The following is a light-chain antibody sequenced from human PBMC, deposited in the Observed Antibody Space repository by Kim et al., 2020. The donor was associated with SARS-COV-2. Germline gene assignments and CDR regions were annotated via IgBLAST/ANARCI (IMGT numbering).Light chain of an antibody. CDR3: NSRDSNDNVV. CDR2: GKN. V-gene: IGLV3-19*01. J-gene: IGLJ2*01. Sequence: VALGQTVRITCQGDSLRRYYATWYQQKPGQAPILGIYGKNNRPSGIPDRFSGSSSGNTASLTITGTQAGDEADYYCNSRDSNDNVVFGGGTQLTVL. CDR1: SLRRYY.